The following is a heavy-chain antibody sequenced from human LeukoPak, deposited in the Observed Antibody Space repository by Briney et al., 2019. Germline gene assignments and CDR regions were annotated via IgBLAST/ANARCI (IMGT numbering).Heavy chain of an antibody. D-gene: IGHD3-10*01. V-gene: IGHV3-66*01. CDR2: IYSGGST. J-gene: IGHJ3*02. CDR3: ARALGGFLMVRGVAFDI. Sequence: GGSLRLSCAASGFTVSSNYMSWVRQAPGKGLEWVSVIYSGGSTYYADSVKGRFTISRDNSKNTLYLQMNSLRAEDTAVYYCARALGGFLMVRGVAFDIWGQGTMVTVSS. CDR1: GFTVSSNY.